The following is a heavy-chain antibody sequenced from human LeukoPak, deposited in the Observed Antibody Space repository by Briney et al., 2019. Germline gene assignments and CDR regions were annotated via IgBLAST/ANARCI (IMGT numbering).Heavy chain of an antibody. CDR1: GYTFTSYA. CDR3: ARGDIVVVVAATFRRDYYYYMDV. J-gene: IGHJ6*03. Sequence: ASVKVSCKASGYTFTSYAMNWVRQAPGQGLEWMGWINTNTGNPTYAQGFTGRFVFSLDTSVSTAYLQISSLKAEDTAVYYCARGDIVVVVAATFRRDYYYYMDVWGKGTTVTVSS. D-gene: IGHD2-15*01. CDR2: INTNTGNP. V-gene: IGHV7-4-1*02.